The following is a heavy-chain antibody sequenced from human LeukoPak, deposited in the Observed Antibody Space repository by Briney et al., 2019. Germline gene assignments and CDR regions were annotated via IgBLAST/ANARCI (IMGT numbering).Heavy chain of an antibody. Sequence: PGGSLRLSCAASGFTFDDYAMHWVRQAPGKGLEWVSGIRWNSGSIGYADSVKGRFTISRDNAKNSLYLQMNSLRAEDTALYYCAKDRREAAAGPDYGMDVWGQGTTVTVSS. CDR3: AKDRREAAAGPDYGMDV. V-gene: IGHV3-9*01. CDR1: GFTFDDYA. CDR2: IRWNSGSI. D-gene: IGHD6-13*01. J-gene: IGHJ6*02.